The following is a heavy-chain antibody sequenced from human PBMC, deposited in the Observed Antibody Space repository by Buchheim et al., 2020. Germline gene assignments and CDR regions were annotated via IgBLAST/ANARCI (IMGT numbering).Heavy chain of an antibody. CDR2: IWYDGSNK. D-gene: IGHD6-6*01. V-gene: IGHV3-33*01. Sequence: QVQLVESGGGVVQPGRSLRLSCAASGFTFSSYGMHWVRQAPGKGLEWVAVIWYDGSNKYYADSVKGRFTISRDNSKNSLFLQMNSLRDEDTAVYYCAREYSSSSGKAFDYWGQGTL. CDR3: AREYSSSSGKAFDY. CDR1: GFTFSSYG. J-gene: IGHJ4*02.